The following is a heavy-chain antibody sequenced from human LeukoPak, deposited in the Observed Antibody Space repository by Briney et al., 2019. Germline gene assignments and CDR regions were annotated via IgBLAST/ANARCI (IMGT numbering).Heavy chain of an antibody. CDR2: MKQDGSEK. Sequence: GGSLRLSCAVSGFTLSRYWMSWVRQAPGKGLEWVANMKQDGSEKKYVDSVKGRFTISRDNTKNSLYLQMNSLRAEDTAVYYCARPSNYDFWSGLENWFDPWGQGTLVTVSS. J-gene: IGHJ5*02. D-gene: IGHD3-3*01. CDR1: GFTLSRYW. CDR3: ARPSNYDFWSGLENWFDP. V-gene: IGHV3-7*01.